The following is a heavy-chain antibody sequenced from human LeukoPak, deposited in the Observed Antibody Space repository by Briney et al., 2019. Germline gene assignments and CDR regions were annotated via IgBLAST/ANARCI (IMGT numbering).Heavy chain of an antibody. J-gene: IGHJ4*02. CDR1: GFTFSSYA. CDR2: ISHDGSNT. V-gene: IGHV3-30*04. D-gene: IGHD6-13*01. Sequence: GGSLRLSCAASGFTFSSYALHWVRQAPGKGLEWVAVISHDGSNTSYADSVKGRFSISRDNSENTLYLQMNSLRAEDTAMYYCAREPLGSSWYYFDYWGQGSLVTVSS. CDR3: AREPLGSSWYYFDY.